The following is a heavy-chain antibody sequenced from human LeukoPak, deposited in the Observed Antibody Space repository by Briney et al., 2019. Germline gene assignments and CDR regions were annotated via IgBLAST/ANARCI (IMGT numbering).Heavy chain of an antibody. CDR2: ISYDGGNK. V-gene: IGHV3-30*01. D-gene: IGHD2/OR15-2a*01. Sequence: PGGSLRLSCAASGFAFSSSNMHWVRQAPGKGLEWVSVISYDGGNKKYADSVKGRFTISRDNSKNTLYLQMNSLRAEDTAVYYCAKNYYVDYWGQGTLVTVSS. CDR1: GFAFSSSN. CDR3: AKNYYVDY. J-gene: IGHJ4*02.